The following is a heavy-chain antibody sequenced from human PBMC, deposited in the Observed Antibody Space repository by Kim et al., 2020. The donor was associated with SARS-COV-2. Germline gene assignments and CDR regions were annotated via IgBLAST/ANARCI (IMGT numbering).Heavy chain of an antibody. Sequence: SETLSLTCTVSGGSISSSSYYWGWIRQPPGKGLEWIGSIYYSGRIYYNPSLKSRATISVDTSKNQFSLKLSSVTAADTAVYYCAGLGGGNSEGYWGQGTLVTASS. V-gene: IGHV4-39*01. D-gene: IGHD2-21*02. CDR3: AGLGGGNSEGY. CDR1: GGSISSSSYY. J-gene: IGHJ4*02. CDR2: IYYSGRI.